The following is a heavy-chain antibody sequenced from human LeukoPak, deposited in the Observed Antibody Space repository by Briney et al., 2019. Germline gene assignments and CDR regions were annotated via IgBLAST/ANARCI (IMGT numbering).Heavy chain of an antibody. CDR3: ARGGYCSSTSCPHDAFDI. D-gene: IGHD2-2*01. CDR2: GYYSGSTNT. CDR1: GGSISSHY. Sequence: SETLSLTCTVSGGSISSHYWSWIRQPPGKGLEWIGFGYYSGSTNTNYNPSLKSRVTISVDSSKNQFSRKVSSVTTADTAVYYCARGGYCSSTSCPHDAFDIWGQGTMVTVSS. V-gene: IGHV4-59*11. J-gene: IGHJ3*02.